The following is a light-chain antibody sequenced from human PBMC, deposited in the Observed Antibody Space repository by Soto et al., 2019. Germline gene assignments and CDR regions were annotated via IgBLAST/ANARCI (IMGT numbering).Light chain of an antibody. J-gene: IGKJ1*01. Sequence: IGLTQSPATVSLSPGERATLSCRASQSVSSYLAWYQQKPGQAPRLLIYDASNRAAGIPARFSGSGSGTDFTLTISSLEPEDFAVYYCQQRSSWPWTFGQGTKV. V-gene: IGKV3-11*01. CDR1: QSVSSY. CDR3: QQRSSWPWT. CDR2: DAS.